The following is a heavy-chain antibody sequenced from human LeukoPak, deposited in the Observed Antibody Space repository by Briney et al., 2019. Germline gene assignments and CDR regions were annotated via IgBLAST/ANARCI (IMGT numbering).Heavy chain of an antibody. J-gene: IGHJ3*02. CDR2: INPKSGGT. CDR1: RYTFTRYY. Sequence: EASVKVSCKASRYTFTRYYMHWVRQPSGQGLEWMGCINPKSGGTNYAQKFQGRVTMTRDTSISTAYMELSRLRSDDTAVYYGARERLLWFGVNDAFDIWGQGTMVTVSS. CDR3: ARERLLWFGVNDAFDI. D-gene: IGHD3-10*01. V-gene: IGHV1-2*02.